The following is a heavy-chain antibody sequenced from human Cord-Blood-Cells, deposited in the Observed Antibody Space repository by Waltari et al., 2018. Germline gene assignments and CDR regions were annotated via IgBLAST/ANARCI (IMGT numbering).Heavy chain of an antibody. D-gene: IGHD1-7*01. CDR3: ARVGFSGYNWNYGHPLDY. CDR1: GGSISSSNW. CDR2: IYHSGST. Sequence: QVQLQESGTGLVKPSGTLSLTCAVSGGSISSSNWWSWVRQPPGKGLEWIGEIYHSGSTNYNPSLKSRVTISVDKSKNQFSLKLSSVTAVDTAVYYCARVGFSGYNWNYGHPLDYWGQGTLVTVSS. J-gene: IGHJ4*02. V-gene: IGHV4-4*02.